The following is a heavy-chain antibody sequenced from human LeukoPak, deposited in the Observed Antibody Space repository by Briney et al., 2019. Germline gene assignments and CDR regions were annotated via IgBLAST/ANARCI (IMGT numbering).Heavy chain of an antibody. D-gene: IGHD2-15*01. CDR2: IYTSGST. CDR3: ARTTEGYCRGGSCYYYYYYMDV. J-gene: IGHJ6*03. V-gene: IGHV4-61*02. Sequence: SQTLSLTCTVSGGSISSGGYYWNWIRQPAGKGLEWIGRIYTSGSTNYNPSLKSRVTVSVDTSKNQFSLKLSSVTAADTAVYYCARTTEGYCRGGSCYYYYYYMDVWGKGTTVTVSS. CDR1: GGSISSGGYY.